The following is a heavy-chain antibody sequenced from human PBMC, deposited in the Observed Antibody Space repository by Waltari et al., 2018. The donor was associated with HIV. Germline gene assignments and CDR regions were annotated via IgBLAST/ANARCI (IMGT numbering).Heavy chain of an antibody. V-gene: IGHV6-1*01. CDR2: TYYRSKWYN. CDR3: ARGFYDYVWGSYRNNWFDP. D-gene: IGHD3-16*02. Sequence: QVQLQQSGPGLVKPSQTLSLTCAISGDSVSSNSAAWNWIRQSPSRGLEWLGRTYYRSKWYNDYAVSVKSRITINPDTSKNQFSLQLNSVTPEDTAVYYCARGFYDYVWGSYRNNWFDPWGQGTLVTVSS. J-gene: IGHJ5*02. CDR1: GDSVSSNSAA.